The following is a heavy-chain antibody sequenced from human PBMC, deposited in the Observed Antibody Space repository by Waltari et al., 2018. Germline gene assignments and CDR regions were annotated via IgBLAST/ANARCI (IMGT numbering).Heavy chain of an antibody. V-gene: IGHV3-33*01. Sequence: QVHLVESGGGVVKPGRSLTISCGASGFTFSSYGFHWVRHAQGKGVEWVAAIWNDGSNFYSVSVKGRFTISRDNSKKTVYLEMNSLRDGDTALYYCARYSGSYLDYWGQGTLVTVSS. CDR2: IWNDGSNF. D-gene: IGHD1-26*01. CDR3: ARYSGSYLDY. CDR1: GFTFSSYG. J-gene: IGHJ4*02.